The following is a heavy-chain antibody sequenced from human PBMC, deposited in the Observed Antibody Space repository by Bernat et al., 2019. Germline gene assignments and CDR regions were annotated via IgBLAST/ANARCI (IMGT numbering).Heavy chain of an antibody. D-gene: IGHD2-2*01. Sequence: EVQLVESGGGLVQPGRSLRLSCTASGFTFGDYAMSWFRQAPGKGLEWVGFIRSKAYGGTTEYAASVKGRFTISRDDSKSIAYLQMNSLKTEDTAVYYCTRDSIYCSSTSGYPYNWFDPWGQGTLVTVSA. CDR3: TRDSIYCSSTSGYPYNWFDP. J-gene: IGHJ5*02. CDR1: GFTFGDYA. V-gene: IGHV3-49*03. CDR2: IRSKAYGGTT.